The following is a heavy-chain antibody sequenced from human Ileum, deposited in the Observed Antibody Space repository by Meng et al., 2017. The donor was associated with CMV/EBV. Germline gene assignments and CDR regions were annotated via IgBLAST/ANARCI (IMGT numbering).Heavy chain of an antibody. D-gene: IGHD2-2*01. V-gene: IGHV4-4*07. Sequence: QLHGAGPGLVKPSETLSLTCTVSGGSISGYYWSWIRQPATKGLEWIGRVYSSGSTDYNPSLQSRVTMSVDTSKNQFSLKLSSVTAADTAVYYCARGSSSWAFDYWGQGTLVTVSS. CDR3: ARGSSSWAFDY. J-gene: IGHJ4*02. CDR1: GGSISGYY. CDR2: VYSSGST.